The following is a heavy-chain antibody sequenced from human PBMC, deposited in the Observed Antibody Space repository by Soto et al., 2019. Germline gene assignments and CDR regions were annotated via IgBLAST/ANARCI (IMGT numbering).Heavy chain of an antibody. CDR3: AREYTAWPLAYGLDV. J-gene: IGHJ6*02. Sequence: EVQLVESGGGLVKPGGSLRLSCVGYGFTFSTYSINWVRQAPGKGLEWVSSIGSRSDIYYADSVKGRFTISRDNAENSVSLQMNSLRAEDTAVYYCAREYTAWPLAYGLDVWGQGTTVTVSS. D-gene: IGHD2-2*02. CDR2: IGSRSDI. V-gene: IGHV3-21*02. CDR1: GFTFSTYS.